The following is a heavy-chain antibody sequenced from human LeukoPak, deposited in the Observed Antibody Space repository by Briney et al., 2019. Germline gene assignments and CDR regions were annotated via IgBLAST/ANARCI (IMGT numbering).Heavy chain of an antibody. Sequence: LRLSCAASGFTXXSYWMSWVRQAPGKGLEWVASIKQDGSERYYVDSVKGRFTISRDNVKNSLYLQMNSLRAEDTAVYYCASAGTSYGDQFFDYWGQGTLVTVSS. J-gene: IGHJ4*02. D-gene: IGHD4-17*01. CDR2: IKQDGSER. CDR3: ASAGTSYGDQFFDY. V-gene: IGHV3-7*01. CDR1: GFTXXSYW.